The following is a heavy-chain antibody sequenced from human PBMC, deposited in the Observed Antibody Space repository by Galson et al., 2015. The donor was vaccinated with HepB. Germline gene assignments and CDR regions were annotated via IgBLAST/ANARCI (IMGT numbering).Heavy chain of an antibody. CDR1: GGTFSSYT. D-gene: IGHD6-19*01. Sequence: SVKVSCKASGGTFSSYTISWVRQAPGQGLEWMGRIIPILGIANYAQKFQGRVTITADKSTSTAYMELSSLRSEDTAVYYCAVLLFRTPRYSSGSYYYYYGMDVWGQGTTVTVSS. J-gene: IGHJ6*02. V-gene: IGHV1-69*02. CDR2: IIPILGIA. CDR3: AVLLFRTPRYSSGSYYYYYGMDV.